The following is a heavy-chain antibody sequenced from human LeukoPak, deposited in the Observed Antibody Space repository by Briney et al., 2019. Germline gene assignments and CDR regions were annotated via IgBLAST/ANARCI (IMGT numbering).Heavy chain of an antibody. V-gene: IGHV3-53*04. CDR3: AREDGTSYHGYVAY. Sequence: GGSLRLSCAASGFTVSSNYMSWVRQAPGKGLEWVSVIYSGGSTYYADSVKGRFTISRHNSKNTLYLQMNSLRAEDTAVYYCAREDGTSYHGYVAYWGQGTLVTVSS. D-gene: IGHD3-10*01. CDR2: IYSGGST. J-gene: IGHJ4*02. CDR1: GFTVSSNY.